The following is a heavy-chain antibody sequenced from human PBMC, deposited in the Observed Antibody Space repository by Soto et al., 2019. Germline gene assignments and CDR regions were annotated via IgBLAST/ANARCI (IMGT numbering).Heavy chain of an antibody. Sequence: XGSLRLSCAAAGFTFSDYDMSWIRQAPGKGLEWVSYISFNGGTIYYADSVKGRFTFSRDNVKNSLYLQMNSLRVEETAVYYCARESAMTKVTTAVAFEVWGQGTMVTV. CDR3: ARESAMTKVTTAVAFEV. V-gene: IGHV3-11*01. CDR2: ISFNGGTI. CDR1: GFTFSDYD. D-gene: IGHD4-4*01. J-gene: IGHJ3*01.